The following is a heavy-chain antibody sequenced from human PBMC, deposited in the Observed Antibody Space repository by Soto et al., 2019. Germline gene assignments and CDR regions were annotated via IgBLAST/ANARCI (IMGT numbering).Heavy chain of an antibody. CDR2: INPNSGGT. J-gene: IGHJ6*03. Sequence: QVQLVQSGAEVKKPGASVKVSCKASGYTFTGYYMHWVRQAPGQGLEWMGWINPNSGGTNYAQKFQGWVTMTRDTSISTACMELSRLRSDDTAVYYCARGGAIAVAGTGGYYYYMDVWGKGTTVTVSS. CDR1: GYTFTGYY. CDR3: ARGGAIAVAGTGGYYYYMDV. D-gene: IGHD6-19*01. V-gene: IGHV1-2*04.